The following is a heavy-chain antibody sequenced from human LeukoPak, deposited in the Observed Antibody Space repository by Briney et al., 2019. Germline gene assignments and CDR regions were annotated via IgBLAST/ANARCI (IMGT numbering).Heavy chain of an antibody. Sequence: GESLKISCKGSGYSFTSYWIGWVRQMPGKGLEWMGIIYPGDSDTRYSPSFQGQVTISADKSISTACLQWSSLKASDTAMYYCARDGLGGELIDAFDIWGQGTMVTVSS. CDR3: ARDGLGGELIDAFDI. CDR2: IYPGDSDT. J-gene: IGHJ3*02. CDR1: GYSFTSYW. D-gene: IGHD1-26*01. V-gene: IGHV5-51*01.